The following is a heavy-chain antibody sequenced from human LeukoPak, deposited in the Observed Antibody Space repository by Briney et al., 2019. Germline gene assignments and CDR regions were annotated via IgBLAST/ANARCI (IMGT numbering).Heavy chain of an antibody. CDR2: IYYSGST. V-gene: IGHV4-39*01. Sequence: PSETLSLTCTVSGGSISSSSYYWGWIRQPPGKGREWIGSIYYSGSTYYNPSLKSRVTISVDTSKNQFSLKLSPVTAADTAVYYCARRSITGIPHRFDPWGQGTLVTVSS. J-gene: IGHJ5*02. D-gene: IGHD1-20*01. CDR3: ARRSITGIPHRFDP. CDR1: GGSISSSSYY.